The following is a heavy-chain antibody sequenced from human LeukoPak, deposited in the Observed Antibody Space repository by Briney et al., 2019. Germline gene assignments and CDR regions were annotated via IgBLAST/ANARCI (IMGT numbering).Heavy chain of an antibody. CDR1: GYTFTGYY. CDR2: INPNSGGT. Sequence: ASVKVSCKASGYTFTGYYMHWVRQAPGQGLEWMGWINPNSGGTNYAQKFQGRVTMTRDTSISTAYMELSKLRSDDTAVYYCAKDLRARTRASDSSGYYYGDAFDIWGQGTMVTVSS. V-gene: IGHV1-2*02. J-gene: IGHJ3*02. CDR3: AKDLRARTRASDSSGYYYGDAFDI. D-gene: IGHD3-22*01.